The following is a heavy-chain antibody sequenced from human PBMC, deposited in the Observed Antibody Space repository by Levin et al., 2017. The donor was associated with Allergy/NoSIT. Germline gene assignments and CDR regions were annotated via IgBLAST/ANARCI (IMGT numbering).Heavy chain of an antibody. CDR3: AGGYSSEYYFDY. Sequence: SETLSLTCTVSGGSISSYYWSWIRQPPGKGLEWIGYIYYSGSTNYNPSLKSRVTISVDTSKNQFSLKLSSVTAADTAVYYCAGGYSSEYYFDYWGQGTLVTVSS. CDR2: IYYSGST. V-gene: IGHV4-59*01. CDR1: GGSISSYY. J-gene: IGHJ4*02. D-gene: IGHD5-18*01.